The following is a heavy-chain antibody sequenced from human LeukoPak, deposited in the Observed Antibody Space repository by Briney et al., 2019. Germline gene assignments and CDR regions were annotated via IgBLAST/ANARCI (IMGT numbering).Heavy chain of an antibody. D-gene: IGHD3-3*01. CDR1: GGPISSYY. CDR2: IYYSGST. V-gene: IGHV4-59*01. Sequence: SETLSLTCTVSGGPISSYYWSWIRQPPGKGLEWIGYIYYSGSTSYNPSLKSRVIISVDTSKNQISLKLSSVTAADTAVYYCARGANYDFWSGPVFDYWGQGTLVTVSS. J-gene: IGHJ4*02. CDR3: ARGANYDFWSGPVFDY.